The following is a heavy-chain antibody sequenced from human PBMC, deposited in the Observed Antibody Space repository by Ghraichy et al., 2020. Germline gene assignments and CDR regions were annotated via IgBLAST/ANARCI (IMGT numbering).Heavy chain of an antibody. D-gene: IGHD3-3*01. CDR1: GFTFSSNA. J-gene: IGHJ4*02. Sequence: GGSLRLSCAASGFTFSSNAMHWVRQAPDKGLEWVAVISYGGSNKYYTDSVKGRFTISRDNSKNTLYLQMNSLRAEDTAVYYCARVQEYYHFWSHYSPGDYWGQGTLVTVSS. V-gene: IGHV3-30*04. CDR2: ISYGGSNK. CDR3: ARVQEYYHFWSHYSPGDY.